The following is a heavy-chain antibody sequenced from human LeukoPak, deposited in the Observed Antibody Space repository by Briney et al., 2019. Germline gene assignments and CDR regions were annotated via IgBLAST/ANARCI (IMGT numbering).Heavy chain of an antibody. CDR3: AASPGYYDYGGNRFITAFDI. J-gene: IGHJ3*02. Sequence: SETLSLTCAVYGGSFSGYYWGWIRQPPGKGLEWIGEINHSGSTNYNPSLKSRVTISVDTSKNQFSLKLSSVTAADTAVYYCAASPGYYDYGGNRFITAFDIWGQGTMVTVSS. V-gene: IGHV4-34*01. CDR2: INHSGST. D-gene: IGHD4-23*01. CDR1: GGSFSGYY.